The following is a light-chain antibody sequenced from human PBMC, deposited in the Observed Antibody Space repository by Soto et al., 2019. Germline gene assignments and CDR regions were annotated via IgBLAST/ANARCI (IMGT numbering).Light chain of an antibody. CDR2: GAS. J-gene: IGKJ4*01. CDR3: PQYGSSPFT. V-gene: IGKV3-20*01. CDR1: QSVSSSY. Sequence: EIVLTQSPGTLSLSPGERATLSCRASQSVSSSYLAWYQQKPGQAPRLLISGASSRATGIPDRFSGSGSGTDFTLTISRLEPEDFAVYYCPQYGSSPFTFGGGTEVEIK.